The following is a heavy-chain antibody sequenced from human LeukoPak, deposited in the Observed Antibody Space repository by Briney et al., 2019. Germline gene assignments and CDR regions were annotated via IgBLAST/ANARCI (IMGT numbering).Heavy chain of an antibody. Sequence: ASVKVSCKASGGTFSSYAISWVRQAPGQGLEXXXXXIPIFGTANYAQKFQGRVTITADESTSTAYMELSSLRSEDTAVYYCASWGTRGGNLDSYFDYWGQGTLVTVSS. CDR1: GGTFSSYA. CDR2: XIPIFGTA. V-gene: IGHV1-69*01. J-gene: IGHJ4*02. D-gene: IGHD4-23*01. CDR3: ASWGTRGGNLDSYFDY.